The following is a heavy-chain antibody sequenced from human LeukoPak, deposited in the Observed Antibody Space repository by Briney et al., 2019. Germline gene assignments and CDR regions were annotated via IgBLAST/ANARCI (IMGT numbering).Heavy chain of an antibody. CDR1: GYTFTSYG. CDR2: VNPNSGHT. J-gene: IGHJ4*02. D-gene: IGHD2-15*01. CDR3: ARGAPGSYCSGGSCPYFDY. V-gene: IGHV1-8*01. Sequence: ASVKVSCKASGYTFTSYGINWVRQATGQGLEWMGWVNPNSGHTGYAQKFQDRVTMTRNTSISTAYMELSSLTSEDTAVYYCARGAPGSYCSGGSCPYFDYWGQGTLVSVSS.